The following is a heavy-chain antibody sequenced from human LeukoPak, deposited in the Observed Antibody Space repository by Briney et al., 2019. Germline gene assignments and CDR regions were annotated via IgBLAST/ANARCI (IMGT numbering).Heavy chain of an antibody. Sequence: ASVTVPCTASGYTFTGYYMHWVRQAPGQGLEWMGWINPNSGGTNYAQKFQGWVTMTRDTSISTAYMELSRLRSDDTAVYYCARGGDIVVVPAAMNNWFDPWGQGTLVTVSS. D-gene: IGHD2-2*01. CDR3: ARGGDIVVVPAAMNNWFDP. CDR2: INPNSGGT. CDR1: GYTFTGYY. J-gene: IGHJ5*02. V-gene: IGHV1-2*04.